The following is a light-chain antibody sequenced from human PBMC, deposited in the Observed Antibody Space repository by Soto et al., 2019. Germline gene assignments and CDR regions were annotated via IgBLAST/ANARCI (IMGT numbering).Light chain of an antibody. CDR2: EVS. V-gene: IGLV2-14*01. CDR3: SSYTSSSTFSL. Sequence: QSALTQPASVSGSPGQSITISCTGTSSDVGGYNYVSWYQQHPGKAPKLMIYEVSNRPSGVSNRFSGSKSGNTASLTISGLQAEDESDYYCSSYTSSSTFSLFAFGTNLTVX. CDR1: SSDVGGYNY. J-gene: IGLJ1*01.